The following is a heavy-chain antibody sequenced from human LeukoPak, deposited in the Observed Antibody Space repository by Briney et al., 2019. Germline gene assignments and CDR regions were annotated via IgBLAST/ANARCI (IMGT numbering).Heavy chain of an antibody. V-gene: IGHV3-7*05. Sequence: GGSLRLSCAASGFTFSSYVMSWVRQAPGKGLEWVANIKQDGSEKYYVDSVKGRFTISRDNAKNSLYLQMNSLRAEDTAVYYCARLDGGWNVYWGQGTLVTVSS. CDR2: IKQDGSEK. CDR1: GFTFSSYV. CDR3: ARLDGGWNVY. J-gene: IGHJ4*02. D-gene: IGHD1-1*01.